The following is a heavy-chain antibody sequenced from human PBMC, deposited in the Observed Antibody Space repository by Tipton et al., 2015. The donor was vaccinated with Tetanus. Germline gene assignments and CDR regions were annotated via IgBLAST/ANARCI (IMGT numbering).Heavy chain of an antibody. Sequence: QLVQSGSELKKPGASVKVSCKASGDTFSRYVFSWVRQAPGQGLEWMGGIIPLYGTANYAQKFRDRVTITADEATSTAYMELNSLRSEDTAVYYCARNLGGLELLLHRSDSYFYGMDVWGQGTTVTVSS. CDR1: GDTFSRYV. D-gene: IGHD3-3*01. J-gene: IGHJ6*02. CDR2: IIPLYGTA. V-gene: IGHV1-69*01. CDR3: ARNLGGLELLLHRSDSYFYGMDV.